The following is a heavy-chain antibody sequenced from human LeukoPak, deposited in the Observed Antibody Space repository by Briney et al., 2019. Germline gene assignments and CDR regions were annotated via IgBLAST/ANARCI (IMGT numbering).Heavy chain of an antibody. CDR1: GFTFDIYA. CDR2: MSYDGSNK. Sequence: GGSLRLSCAASGFTFDIYAMHWVRRAPGKGLEWVAVMSYDGSNKYYADSVKGRFTISRDNSRNTLHLQMSSLRVADTAVYYCARDQVELCSSGSCYVIDNWGPGTLVAVSS. J-gene: IGHJ4*02. V-gene: IGHV3-30*04. D-gene: IGHD2-15*01. CDR3: ARDQVELCSSGSCYVIDN.